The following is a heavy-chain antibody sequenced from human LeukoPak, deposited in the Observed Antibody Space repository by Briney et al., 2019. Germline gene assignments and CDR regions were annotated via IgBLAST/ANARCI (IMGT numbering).Heavy chain of an antibody. V-gene: IGHV1-2*02. CDR1: GYTFTGYY. Sequence: ASVMVSYKASGYTFTGYYIHWVRQAPGQGLEWMGWISPTSCGTNYAQKFQGRVTMTRDTSISTAYMELSRLKSDDTAVYYCARVGNYYDRTGYLDYWGQGTLATLSS. D-gene: IGHD3-22*01. J-gene: IGHJ4*02. CDR3: ARVGNYYDRTGYLDY. CDR2: ISPTSCGT.